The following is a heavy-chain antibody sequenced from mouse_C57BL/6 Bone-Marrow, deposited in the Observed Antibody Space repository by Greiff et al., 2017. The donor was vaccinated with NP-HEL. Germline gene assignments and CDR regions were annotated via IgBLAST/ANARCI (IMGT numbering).Heavy chain of an antibody. D-gene: IGHD3-3*01. J-gene: IGHJ2*01. Sequence: VKLQQSGPELVKPGASVKLSCKASGYTFTSYDINWVQQRPGQGLEWIGWIYPRDGSTKYNEKFKGKATLTIDTSSSTAYMELHSLTSEDSAVYFCARRAGDYWGQGTTLTVSS. V-gene: IGHV1-85*01. CDR2: IYPRDGST. CDR3: ARRAGDY. CDR1: GYTFTSYD.